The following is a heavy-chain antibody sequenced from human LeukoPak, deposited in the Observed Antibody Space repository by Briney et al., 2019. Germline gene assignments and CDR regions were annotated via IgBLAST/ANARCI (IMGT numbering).Heavy chain of an antibody. Sequence: AGGSLRLSCVASGFIFSDYYMSWIRQAPGKGLEWVANIKEDGSERYYVDSVKGRFTISRDNAKNSLYLQMNSLRAEDTAVYYCAREVAGPLIDYWGQGTLVTVSS. CDR1: GFIFSDYY. CDR3: AREVAGPLIDY. J-gene: IGHJ4*02. D-gene: IGHD6-19*01. V-gene: IGHV3-7*01. CDR2: IKEDGSER.